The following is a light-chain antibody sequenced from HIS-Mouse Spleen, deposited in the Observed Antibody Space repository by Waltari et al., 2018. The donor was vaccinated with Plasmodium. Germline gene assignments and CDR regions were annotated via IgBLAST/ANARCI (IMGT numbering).Light chain of an antibody. CDR1: SGYSNYK. J-gene: IGLJ3*02. CDR2: VGTGGIVG. V-gene: IGLV9-49*01. Sequence: QPVLTQPPSASASLGASVTLTCTLSSGYSNYKVDWYQQRPGKGPRFVMRVGTGGIVGCEGDGIPDGFSVLGSGLNRYLTIKNIQEEDESDYHCGADHGSGSNFDWVFGGGTKLTVL. CDR3: GADHGSGSNFDWV.